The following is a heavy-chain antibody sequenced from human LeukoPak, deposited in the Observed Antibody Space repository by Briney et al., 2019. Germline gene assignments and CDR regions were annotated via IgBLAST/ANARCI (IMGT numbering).Heavy chain of an antibody. J-gene: IGHJ4*02. CDR3: TRSGYRHPYHFDS. D-gene: IGHD3-22*01. Sequence: PGGSLRLSRAASGFTFSSYEMNWVRQAPGKGLEWVSYISSSGSTIYYADSVKGRFTISRDNSKNTLSLQMNSLRAEDTAIYYCTRSGYRHPYHFDSWGQGTLVTVSS. V-gene: IGHV3-48*03. CDR1: GFTFSSYE. CDR2: ISSSGSTI.